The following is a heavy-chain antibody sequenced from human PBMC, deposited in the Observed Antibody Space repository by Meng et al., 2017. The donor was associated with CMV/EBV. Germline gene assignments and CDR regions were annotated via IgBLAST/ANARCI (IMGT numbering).Heavy chain of an antibody. CDR2: IYYSGTT. CDR3: GRLMGATTADF. V-gene: IGHV4-31*03. CDR1: GVSNSRTGHD. J-gene: IGHJ4*02. Sequence: TCSVAGVSNSRTGHDWSWFRQHPGKGVEWIGYIYYSGTTYYSPSLKSRVTISIDTSKNQFSLKLSSVTAADTAVYYCGRLMGATTADFWGQGTPVTVSS. D-gene: IGHD1-26*01.